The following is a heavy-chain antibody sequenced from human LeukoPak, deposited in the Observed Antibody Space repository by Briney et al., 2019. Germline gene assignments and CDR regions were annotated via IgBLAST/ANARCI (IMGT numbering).Heavy chain of an antibody. Sequence: SETLSLTCAVSGGSLSGYYWSWIRQPPGTGLEWIGEINHSGSTNYNPSLKSRVTISVDTSKSQSSRKLSSVTAADTAVYYCASLKRVAGPYFDYWGQGTLVTVSS. D-gene: IGHD6-19*01. J-gene: IGHJ4*02. CDR1: GGSLSGYY. CDR2: INHSGST. CDR3: ASLKRVAGPYFDY. V-gene: IGHV4-34*01.